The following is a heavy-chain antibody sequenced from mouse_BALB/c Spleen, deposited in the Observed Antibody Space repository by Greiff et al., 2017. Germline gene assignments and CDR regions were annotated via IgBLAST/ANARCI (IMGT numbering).Heavy chain of an antibody. CDR2: INPSNGGT. D-gene: IGHD2-1*01. J-gene: IGHJ3*01. V-gene: IGHV1S81*02. CDR3: TRDGNYGRFAY. Sequence: VKLMESGAELVKPGASVKLSCKASGNTFTSYYMYWVKQRPGQGLEWIGEINPSNGGTNFNEKFKSKATLTVDKSSSTAYMQLSSLTSEDSAVYYCTRDGNYGRFAYWGQGTLVTVSA. CDR1: GNTFTSYY.